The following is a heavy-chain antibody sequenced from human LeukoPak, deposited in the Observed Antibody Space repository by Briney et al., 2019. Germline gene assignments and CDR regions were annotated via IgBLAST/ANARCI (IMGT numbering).Heavy chain of an antibody. CDR1: GGSISDFY. J-gene: IGHJ4*02. V-gene: IGHV4-34*01. CDR2: IHHNGNS. D-gene: IGHD3-16*02. Sequence: SETLSLTCTVYGGSISDFYWNWIRQPPGKGLEWIGEIHHNGNSNYNPSLKSRVTISIDTSMNQFSLKLTSVTAADTAVYYCARQGGDYVWGSYRSVAVFDYWGQGTLVTVSS. CDR3: ARQGGDYVWGSYRSVAVFDY.